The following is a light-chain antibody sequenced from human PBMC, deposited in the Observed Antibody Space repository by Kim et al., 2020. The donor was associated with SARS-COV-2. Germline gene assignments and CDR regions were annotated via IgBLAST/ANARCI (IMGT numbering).Light chain of an antibody. CDR2: EDN. CDR1: SGSIASNY. CDR3: QSYDSSIEVV. Sequence: KTGTISCARSSGSIASNYVQWYQQRPGSAPTTVIYEDNQRPSGVPDRFSGSIDSSSNSASLTISGLKTEDEADYYCQSYDSSIEVVFGGGTQLTVL. J-gene: IGLJ2*01. V-gene: IGLV6-57*03.